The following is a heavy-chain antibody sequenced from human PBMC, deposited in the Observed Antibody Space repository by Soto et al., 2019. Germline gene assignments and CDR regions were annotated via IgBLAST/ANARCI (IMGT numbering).Heavy chain of an antibody. CDR2: IIPIFGTA. CDR1: GGTFSSYA. J-gene: IGHJ5*02. CDR3: ARGGSAVVPAANNWFDP. Sequence: SVKVSCKASGGTFSSYAISWVRQAPGQGLEWMGGIIPIFGTANYAQKFQGRVTITADESTSTAYMELSSLRSEDTAVYYCARGGSAVVPAANNWFDPWGQGTLVTVSS. D-gene: IGHD2-2*01. V-gene: IGHV1-69*13.